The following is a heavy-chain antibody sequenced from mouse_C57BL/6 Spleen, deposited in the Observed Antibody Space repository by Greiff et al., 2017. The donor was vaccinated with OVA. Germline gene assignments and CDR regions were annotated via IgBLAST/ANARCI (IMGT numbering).Heavy chain of an antibody. CDR2: INPYNGGT. CDR1: GYTFTDYY. V-gene: IGHV1-19*01. Sequence: VQLQQSGPVLVKPGASVKMSCKASGYTFTDYYMNWVKQSHGKSLEWIGVINPYNGGTSYNQKFKGKATLTVDKSSSTAYMELNSLTSEDSAVYYCARDLLLSYYAMDYWGQGTSVTVSS. CDR3: ARDLLLSYYAMDY. J-gene: IGHJ4*01. D-gene: IGHD1-1*01.